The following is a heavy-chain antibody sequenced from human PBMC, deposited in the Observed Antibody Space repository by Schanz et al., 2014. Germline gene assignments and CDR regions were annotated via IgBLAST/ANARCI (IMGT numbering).Heavy chain of an antibody. CDR2: IGGSGDST. CDR3: AKHVRSLTGNDY. CDR1: GFTFSTYA. D-gene: IGHD3-9*01. V-gene: IGHV3-23*04. Sequence: DVQLVDSGGGLVQPGGSLRLSCAASGFTFSTYAMSWVRQAPGKGLEWVSGIGGSGDSTHYADSVKGRFIISRDNSKNTLYLQVNSLRAEDTAVYYCAKHVRSLTGNDYWGQGTLVTVSS. J-gene: IGHJ4*02.